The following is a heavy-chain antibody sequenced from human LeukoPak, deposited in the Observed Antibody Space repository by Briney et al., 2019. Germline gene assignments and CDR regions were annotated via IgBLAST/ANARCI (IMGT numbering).Heavy chain of an antibody. CDR2: IRYDGSNK. CDR3: AKDRMVRGAPTDY. V-gene: IGHV3-30*02. J-gene: IGHJ4*02. Sequence: GGSLRPSCAASGFSFSMYSMSWIRQAPGKGLEWVAFIRYDGSNKYYADSVKGRFTISRDNSKNTLYLQMNSLRAEDTAVYYCAKDRMVRGAPTDYWGQGTLVTVSS. CDR1: GFSFSMYS. D-gene: IGHD3-10*01.